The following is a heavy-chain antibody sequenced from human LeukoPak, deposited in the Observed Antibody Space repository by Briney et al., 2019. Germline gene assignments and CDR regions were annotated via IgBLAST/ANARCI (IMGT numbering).Heavy chain of an antibody. CDR2: IYYSGST. V-gene: IGHV4-30-4*01. J-gene: IGHJ5*02. Sequence: PSQTLSLTCTVSGGSISSGDYYWRWIRQPPGKGLEWIGYIYYSGSTYYNPSLKSRVTISVDTSKNQFSLKLSSVTAADTAVYYCARDRRGSGSYYPPARNWFDPWGQGTLVTVSS. D-gene: IGHD3-10*01. CDR3: ARDRRGSGSYYPPARNWFDP. CDR1: GGSISSGDYY.